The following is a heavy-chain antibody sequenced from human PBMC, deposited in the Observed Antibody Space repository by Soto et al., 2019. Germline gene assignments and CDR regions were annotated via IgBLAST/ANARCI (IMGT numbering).Heavy chain of an antibody. CDR3: TKGASTSCFAAFDL. CDR2: ISWNSGNI. CDR1: GFTFDDYA. D-gene: IGHD2-2*01. V-gene: IGHV3-9*01. J-gene: IGHJ3*01. Sequence: EVQLVESGGGVVQPGRSLRLSCSASGFTFDDYAMNWVRQAPGKGLEWVSSISWNSGNIVYADSVRGRFTISRDNAKTSPHLQMTSLRSEDTALYYCTKGASTSCFAAFDLWGQGTMVTVSS.